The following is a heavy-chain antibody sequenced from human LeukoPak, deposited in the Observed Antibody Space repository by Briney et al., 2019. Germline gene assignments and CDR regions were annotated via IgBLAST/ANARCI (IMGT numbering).Heavy chain of an antibody. CDR2: IYHSGST. J-gene: IGHJ3*02. V-gene: IGHV4-38-2*01. D-gene: IGHD2-15*01. Sequence: SETLSLTCAVYGGSFSGYYWGWIRQPPGKGLEWIGSIYHSGSTYYNPSLKSRVTISVGTSKNQFSLKLSSVTAADTAVYYCASPPLGYCSGGSCYYAFDIWGQGTMVTVSS. CDR1: GGSFSGYY. CDR3: ASPPLGYCSGGSCYYAFDI.